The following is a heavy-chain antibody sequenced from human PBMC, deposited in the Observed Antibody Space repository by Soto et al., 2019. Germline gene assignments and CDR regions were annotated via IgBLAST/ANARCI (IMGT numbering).Heavy chain of an antibody. V-gene: IGHV4-4*02. D-gene: IGHD2-15*01. CDR2: IYHSGST. CDR3: AREGGCSGGSCYLADGMDV. Sequence: QVQLQESGPGLVKPSGTLSLTCAVSGGSISSSNWWSWVRQPPGKGLEWIGEIYHSGSTNYNPSLKIRVTISVDKSKNQFSLKLSSVTAADTAVYYCAREGGCSGGSCYLADGMDVWGQGTTVTVSS. CDR1: GGSISSSNW. J-gene: IGHJ6*02.